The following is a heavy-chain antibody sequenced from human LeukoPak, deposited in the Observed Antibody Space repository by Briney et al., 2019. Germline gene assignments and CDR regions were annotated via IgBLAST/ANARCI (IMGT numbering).Heavy chain of an antibody. CDR2: TYTDVIT. D-gene: IGHD4-11*01. Sequence: PSETLFLTCNVSGGSISNSYWGWIRQPPGKRLEWIAVTYTDVITNSTPSLKSRVTMSVDTSTDQFSLRLNSVTAADTAIYYCVRLYSYNSYYIDVWGKGTTVIVSS. CDR1: GGSISNSY. CDR3: VRLYSYNSYYIDV. V-gene: IGHV4-4*09. J-gene: IGHJ6*03.